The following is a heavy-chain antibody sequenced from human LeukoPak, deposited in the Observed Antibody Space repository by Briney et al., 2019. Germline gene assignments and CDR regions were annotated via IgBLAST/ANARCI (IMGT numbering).Heavy chain of an antibody. J-gene: IGHJ4*02. CDR3: ASTTDILGYCSSTSCAFDY. Sequence: GGSLRLSCAASGFTFSSYSMNWVRQAPGKGLEWVSSISSSSCYIYYADSVKGRFTISRDNAKNSLYLQMNSLRAEDTAVYYCASTTDILGYCSSTSCAFDYWGQGTLVTVSS. D-gene: IGHD2-2*01. V-gene: IGHV3-21*01. CDR1: GFTFSSYS. CDR2: ISSSSCYI.